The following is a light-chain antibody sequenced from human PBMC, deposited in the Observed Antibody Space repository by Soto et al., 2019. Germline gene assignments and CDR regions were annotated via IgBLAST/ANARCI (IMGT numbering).Light chain of an antibody. J-gene: IGLJ2*01. V-gene: IGLV4-69*01. CDR1: SGHSNYA. Sequence: QPVLTQSPSASASLGASVKLTCTLSSGHSNYAIAWHQQQSEKGPRFLMKLNSDGSHTKGDGIPDRFSGSSSGADRFLTISSLQSEDEADYYCQTWGTGPVVFGGGTKLTVL. CDR2: LNSDGSH. CDR3: QTWGTGPVV.